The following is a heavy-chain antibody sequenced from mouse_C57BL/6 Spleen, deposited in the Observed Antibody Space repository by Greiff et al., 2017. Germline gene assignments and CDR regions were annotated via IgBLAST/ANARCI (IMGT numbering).Heavy chain of an antibody. CDR3: ARDVCGYFDG. Sequence: QVQLQQPGAELVMPGASLKLSCKASGYSFTSYWLQCVKQRPGQGLEWIGEIERSDSYTNYKQKFKGKSTLTVDKSSSTAYMQLSSLTSEDSAVYYCARDVCGYFDGWGTVTTVTVSS. V-gene: IGHV1-69*01. J-gene: IGHJ1*03. CDR1: GYSFTSYW. CDR2: IERSDSYT.